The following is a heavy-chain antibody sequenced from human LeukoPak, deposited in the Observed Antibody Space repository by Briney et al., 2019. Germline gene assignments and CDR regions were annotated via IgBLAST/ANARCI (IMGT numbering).Heavy chain of an antibody. CDR3: ARPVMVHGGYAFDI. CDR1: GGSISSSSYY. Sequence: SETLSLTCTVSGGSISSSSYYWSWIRQPPGKGLEWIGYIYYSGSTNYNPSLKSRVTISVDTSKNQFSLKLSSVTAADTAVYYCARPVMVHGGYAFDIWGQGTMVTVSS. V-gene: IGHV4-61*05. D-gene: IGHD3-10*01. CDR2: IYYSGST. J-gene: IGHJ3*02.